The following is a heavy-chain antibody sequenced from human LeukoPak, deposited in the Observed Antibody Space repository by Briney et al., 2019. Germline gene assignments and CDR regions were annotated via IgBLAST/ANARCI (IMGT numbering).Heavy chain of an antibody. CDR3: ARGSRDAFDI. Sequence: GESLKISCKGSGYXFTNYWICWLRQMPGKGLEWMGIIYPGDSDTRYSPSFQGQATVSADKSISTAYLQWSSLKASDTAMYYCARGSRDAFDIWGQGTMVTVSS. D-gene: IGHD1-26*01. J-gene: IGHJ3*02. V-gene: IGHV5-51*01. CDR1: GYXFTNYW. CDR2: IYPGDSDT.